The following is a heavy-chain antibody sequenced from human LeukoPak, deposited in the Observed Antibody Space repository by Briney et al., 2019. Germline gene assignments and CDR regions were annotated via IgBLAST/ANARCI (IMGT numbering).Heavy chain of an antibody. D-gene: IGHD3-3*01. CDR2: ISGSGGST. CDR3: AKDLFFGVVIMTIDY. J-gene: IGHJ4*02. V-gene: IGHV3-23*01. Sequence: GSLRLSCAASGFTFSSYAMSWVRQAPGKGLEWVSAISGSGGSTYYADSVKGRFTISRDSSKNTLYLQMNSLRAEDTAVYYCAKDLFFGVVIMTIDYWGQGTLVTVSS. CDR1: GFTFSSYA.